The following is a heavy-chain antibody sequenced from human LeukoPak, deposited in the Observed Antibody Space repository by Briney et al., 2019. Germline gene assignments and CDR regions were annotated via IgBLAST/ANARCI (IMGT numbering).Heavy chain of an antibody. V-gene: IGHV3-21*01. CDR1: GFTFSSYS. CDR3: ARVAPGMKARGGYYMDV. J-gene: IGHJ6*03. Sequence: GGSLRLSCAASGFTFSSYSRNWVRQAPGKGLEWVSSISSSSSYIYYADSVKGRFTISRDNAKNSLYLQMNSLRAEDTAVYYCARVAPGMKARGGYYMDVWGKGTTVTVSS. CDR2: ISSSSSYI. D-gene: IGHD6-13*01.